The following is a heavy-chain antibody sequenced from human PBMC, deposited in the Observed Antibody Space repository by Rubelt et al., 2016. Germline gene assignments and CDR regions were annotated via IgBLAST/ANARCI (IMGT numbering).Heavy chain of an antibody. CDR3: ARGGYYCSSTSCYRRPYYYGMDV. J-gene: IGHJ6*02. CDR2: IRYDGTNK. D-gene: IGHD2-2*01. CDR1: GFIFSDYG. V-gene: IGHV3-30*02. Sequence: GGVVQPGGSLRLSCAASGFIFSDYGMHWVRQAPGKGLEWVAFIRYDGTNKYYADSVKGRFTISRDNPKNTLYLQMNSLRAEDMAVYYCARGGYYCSSTSCYRRPYYYGMDVWGQGTTVTVSS.